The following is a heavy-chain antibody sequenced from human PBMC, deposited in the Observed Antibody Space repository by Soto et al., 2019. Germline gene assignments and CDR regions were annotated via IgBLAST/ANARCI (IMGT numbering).Heavy chain of an antibody. J-gene: IGHJ6*02. V-gene: IGHV1-69*08. CDR2: IIPILGIA. CDR1: GGTFSSYT. Sequence: QVQLVQSGAEVKKPGSSVKVSCKASGGTFSSYTISWVRQAPGQGLEWMGRIIPILGIANYAQKFQGRVTITADKSTSTAYMELSSLRSEDTAVYYCARDPDGYNYYYYGMDVWGQGTTVTVSS. CDR3: ARDPDGYNYYYYGMDV. D-gene: IGHD5-12*01.